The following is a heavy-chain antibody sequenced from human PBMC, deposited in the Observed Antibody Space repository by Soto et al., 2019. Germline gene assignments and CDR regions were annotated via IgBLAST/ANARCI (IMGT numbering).Heavy chain of an antibody. CDR1: GYTFTSYG. D-gene: IGHD3-22*01. V-gene: IGHV1-46*03. CDR2: INPSGGST. CDR3: ARDISGADYYDSSGPDV. J-gene: IGHJ6*02. Sequence: ASVKVSCKASGYTFTSYGISWVRQAPGQGLEWMGIINPSGGSTSYAQKFQGRVTMTRDTSTSTVYMELSSLRSEDAAVYYCARDISGADYYDSSGPDVWGQGTTVTVSS.